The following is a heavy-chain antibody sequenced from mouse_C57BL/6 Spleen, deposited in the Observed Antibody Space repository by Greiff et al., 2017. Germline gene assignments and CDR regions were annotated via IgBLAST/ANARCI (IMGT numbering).Heavy chain of an antibody. Sequence: VQLQQPGAELVMPGASVKLSCKASGYTFTSYWMHWVKQRPGQGLEWIGEIDPSDSYTNYNQQFKGKSTLTVDKSSSTAYMQLSSLTSEDSAVYYCARRELLDYWGQGTTQTVSS. CDR1: GYTFTSYW. D-gene: IGHD1-1*01. V-gene: IGHV1-69*01. CDR2: IDPSDSYT. CDR3: ARRELLDY. J-gene: IGHJ2*01.